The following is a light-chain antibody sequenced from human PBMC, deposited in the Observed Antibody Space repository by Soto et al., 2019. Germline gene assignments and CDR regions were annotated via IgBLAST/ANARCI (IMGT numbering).Light chain of an antibody. CDR2: GAS. V-gene: IGKV3-15*01. J-gene: IGKJ1*01. CDR3: QQYNNWPPWT. Sequence: EIVMTQSPATLSVSPGERATLSCRASQSVSSNLAWYQQKSGQAPRLLIYGASTRATGIPARFNGSGSGTEFTLTISSLQSEDFGVYYCQQYNNWPPWTFGQGTKVEIK. CDR1: QSVSSN.